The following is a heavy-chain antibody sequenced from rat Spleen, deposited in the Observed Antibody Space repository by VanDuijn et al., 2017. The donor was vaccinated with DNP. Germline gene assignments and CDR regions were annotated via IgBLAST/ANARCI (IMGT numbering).Heavy chain of an antibody. CDR3: ARSRLPGYYPFAC. CDR1: GFTFSDYA. Sequence: EVLLVESDGGLVQPGRSLKLSCAVSGFTFSDYAMAWVRQSPKKGLEWVASISTGGDDTYYRDSVKGRFTISRDNAKNTQNLQMDSLRSEDTATYYCARSRLPGYYPFACWGQGTLVTVSS. D-gene: IGHD1-4*01. J-gene: IGHJ3*01. CDR2: ISTGGDDT. V-gene: IGHV5S14*01.